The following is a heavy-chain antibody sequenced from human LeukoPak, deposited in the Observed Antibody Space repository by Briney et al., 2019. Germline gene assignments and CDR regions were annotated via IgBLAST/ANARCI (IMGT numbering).Heavy chain of an antibody. CDR2: IYPGDSDT. CDR3: ASSGRCSSTSCYDAFDI. D-gene: IGHD2-2*01. J-gene: IGHJ3*02. Sequence: GESLKISCKGSGYSFTSYWIGWVRQMPGKGLEWMGIIYPGDSDTRYSPSLQGQVTISADKSISTAYLQWSSLKASDTAMYYCASSGRCSSTSCYDAFDIWGQGTMVTVSS. V-gene: IGHV5-51*01. CDR1: GYSFTSYW.